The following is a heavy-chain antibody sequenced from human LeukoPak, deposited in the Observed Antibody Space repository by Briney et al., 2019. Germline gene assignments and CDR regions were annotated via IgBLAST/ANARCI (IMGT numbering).Heavy chain of an antibody. CDR2: VHLSVAS. CDR1: GGSILTTNW. V-gene: IGHV4-4*02. J-gene: IGHJ4*02. Sequence: SETLSLTCAVSGGSILTTNWWSWVCQPPGKGLEWIGEVHLSVASNYNPSLKSRVNMSIDKSKNQLSLELTSVTAADTAIYYCTRESEAFSPFGFWGQGTLVTVSS. CDR3: TRESEAFSPFGF.